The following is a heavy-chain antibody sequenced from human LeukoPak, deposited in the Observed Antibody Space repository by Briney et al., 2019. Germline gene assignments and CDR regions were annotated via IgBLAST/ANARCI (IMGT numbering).Heavy chain of an antibody. D-gene: IGHD2-15*01. J-gene: IGHJ4*02. V-gene: IGHV1-46*01. CDR1: GYTFTSYY. Sequence: GASVKVSCKASGYTFTSYYMHWVRQAPGQGLEWMGIIHPSGGSTSYAQKFQGRVTITADESTSTAYMELSSLRSEDTAVYYCARDREWSYCSGGSCYPYYFDYWGQGTLVTVSS. CDR2: IHPSGGST. CDR3: ARDREWSYCSGGSCYPYYFDY.